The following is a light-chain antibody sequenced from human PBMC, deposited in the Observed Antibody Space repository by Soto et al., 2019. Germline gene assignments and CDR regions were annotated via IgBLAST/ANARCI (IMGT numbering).Light chain of an antibody. CDR1: QSVSNN. CDR3: QQFYRWPWT. J-gene: IGKJ1*01. Sequence: EIVLTQSPGTLSLSPGERATLSCMASQSVSNNYLAWYQQKPGQAPRLLIYGASTRATGIPARFSGSGSGTEFTLTISSLQSEDAALYYCQQFYRWPWTLGPGTKVDIK. V-gene: IGKV3-15*01. CDR2: GAS.